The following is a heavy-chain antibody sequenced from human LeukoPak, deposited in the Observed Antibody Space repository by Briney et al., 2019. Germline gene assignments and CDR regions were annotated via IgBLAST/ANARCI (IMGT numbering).Heavy chain of an antibody. CDR2: ISSSSSYI. CDR3: ARGPYYDILTGYYPGPNKRFDY. Sequence: GGSLRLSCAASGFTFSSYSMNWVRQAPGKGLEWVSSISSSSSYIYYADSVKGRFTISRDNAKNSLYLQMNSLRAEDTAVYYCARGPYYDILTGYYPGPNKRFDYWGQGTLVTVSS. D-gene: IGHD3-9*01. CDR1: GFTFSSYS. J-gene: IGHJ4*02. V-gene: IGHV3-21*01.